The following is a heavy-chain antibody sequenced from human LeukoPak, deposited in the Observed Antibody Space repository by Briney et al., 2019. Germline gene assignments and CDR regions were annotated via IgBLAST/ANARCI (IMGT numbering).Heavy chain of an antibody. D-gene: IGHD3-3*01. Sequence: GGSLRLSCAASGFTFDDYAMHWVRQAPGKGLEWVSGISWNSGSIGYADSVKGRFTISRDNAKNSLYLQMNSLRAEDTAVYYCAKSMDFWSGDDLGDWFDPWGQGTLVTVSS. CDR1: GFTFDDYA. CDR2: ISWNSGSI. CDR3: AKSMDFWSGDDLGDWFDP. V-gene: IGHV3-9*01. J-gene: IGHJ5*02.